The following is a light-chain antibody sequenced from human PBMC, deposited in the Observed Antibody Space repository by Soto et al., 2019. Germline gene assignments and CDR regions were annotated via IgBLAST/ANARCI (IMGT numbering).Light chain of an antibody. V-gene: IGLV2-14*03. CDR2: DVS. CDR1: SSDVGGYNY. CDR3: SSYTSSSTLVV. J-gene: IGLJ2*01. Sequence: QSALTQPASVSGSPGQWITISCTGTSSDVGGYNYVSWYQHHPGKAPKLMIYDVSNRPSGVSIRFSASKSGNTASLTISGLQAEDEADYYCSSYTSSSTLVVFGGGTKRTV.